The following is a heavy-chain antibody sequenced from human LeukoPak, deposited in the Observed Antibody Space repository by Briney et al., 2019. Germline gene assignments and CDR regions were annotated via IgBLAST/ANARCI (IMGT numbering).Heavy chain of an antibody. CDR1: GFTFSSYS. Sequence: GGPLRLSCAASGFTFSSYSMNWVRQAPGKGLEWVSSISSSSSYIYYADSVKGRFTISRDNAKNSLYLQMNSLRAEDTAVYYCARGGDGYNWVHYYYYMDVWGKGTTVTVSS. CDR3: ARGGDGYNWVHYYYYMDV. CDR2: ISSSSSYI. V-gene: IGHV3-21*01. J-gene: IGHJ6*03. D-gene: IGHD5-24*01.